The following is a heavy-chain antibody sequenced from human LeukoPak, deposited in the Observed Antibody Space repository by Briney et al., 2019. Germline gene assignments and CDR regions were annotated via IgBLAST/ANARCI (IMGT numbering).Heavy chain of an antibody. CDR3: ARDSIMSTVTMDY. V-gene: IGHV3-53*01. CDR2: IYSGGST. J-gene: IGHJ4*02. D-gene: IGHD4-11*01. Sequence: PGGSLRLSCAASGFTVSSNYMSWVRQAPGKGLEWVSVIYSGGSTYYADSVKGRFTISRDNSKNTLYLQMNSLRAEDTAVYYCARDSIMSTVTMDYCGQGTLGTVSS. CDR1: GFTVSSNY.